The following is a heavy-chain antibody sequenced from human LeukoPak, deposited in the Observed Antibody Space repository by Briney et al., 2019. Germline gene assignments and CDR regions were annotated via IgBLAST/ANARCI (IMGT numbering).Heavy chain of an antibody. Sequence: HGESLKISCKGSGYSFTSYWIGWVRQMPGKGLEWMGIIYPGDSDTRYSPSFQGQVTISADKSISTAYLRWSSLKASDTAMYYCARQADEMATNFDYWGQGTLVTVSS. D-gene: IGHD5-24*01. CDR1: GYSFTSYW. V-gene: IGHV5-51*01. CDR2: IYPGDSDT. J-gene: IGHJ4*02. CDR3: ARQADEMATNFDY.